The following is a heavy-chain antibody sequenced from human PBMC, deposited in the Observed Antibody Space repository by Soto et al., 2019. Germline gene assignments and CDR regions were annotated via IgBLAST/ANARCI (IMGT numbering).Heavy chain of an antibody. CDR1: GYTFTSYG. CDR3: ARVYGSGSYYFLGYDY. J-gene: IGHJ4*02. V-gene: IGHV1-18*01. CDR2: ISAYNGNT. D-gene: IGHD3-10*01. Sequence: ASVKVSCKASGYTFTSYGISWVRQAPGQGLEWMGWISAYNGNTNYAQKLQGRVTMTTDTSTSTAYMELRSLRSDDTAVYYCARVYGSGSYYFLGYDYWGQGTLVTVS.